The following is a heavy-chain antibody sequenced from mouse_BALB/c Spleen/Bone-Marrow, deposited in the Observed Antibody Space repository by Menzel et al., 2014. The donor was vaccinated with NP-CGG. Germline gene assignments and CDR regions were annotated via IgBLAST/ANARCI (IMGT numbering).Heavy chain of an antibody. CDR3: ARDGDYRYAWFSY. D-gene: IGHD2-14*01. Sequence: EVHLVESGGRLVKPGGSLKLSCAASGFSFXDHYMYWVRQTPEKRLEWVATISDGGGHTYYSDSVKGRFTISRDNAKNNLYLQMSSLKSEDTAMYHCARDGDYRYAWFSYWGQGTPVTVSA. CDR2: ISDGGGHT. CDR1: GFSFXDHY. J-gene: IGHJ3*01. V-gene: IGHV5-4*02.